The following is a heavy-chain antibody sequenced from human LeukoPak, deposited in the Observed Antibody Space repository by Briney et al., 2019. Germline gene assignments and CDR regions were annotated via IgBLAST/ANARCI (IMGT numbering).Heavy chain of an antibody. Sequence: PGGSLRLSCAASGFTFSSYWMHWVRQAPGKGLVWVSRINSDGSSTSYADSVKGRFTISRDNAKNSLYLQMNSLRAEDTAVYYCARARYYGSGTYACFDYWGQGTLVTVSS. CDR1: GFTFSSYW. CDR2: INSDGSST. J-gene: IGHJ4*02. D-gene: IGHD3-10*01. CDR3: ARARYYGSGTYACFDY. V-gene: IGHV3-74*01.